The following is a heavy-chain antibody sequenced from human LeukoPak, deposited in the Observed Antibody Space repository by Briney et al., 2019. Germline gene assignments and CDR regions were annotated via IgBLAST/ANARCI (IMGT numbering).Heavy chain of an antibody. CDR3: ASFVYYYDSDAYMDY. V-gene: IGHV1-2*02. CDR1: GHTFTGHN. Sequence: ASVKVSCKASGHTFTGHNMHWVRQAPGQGLEWMGWINPNNGGTNYQGRVTMTRDTSTSTAYMELNRLRSDDTAVYYCASFVYYYDSDAYMDYWGQGTLVTVSS. D-gene: IGHD3-22*01. CDR2: INPNNGGT. J-gene: IGHJ4*02.